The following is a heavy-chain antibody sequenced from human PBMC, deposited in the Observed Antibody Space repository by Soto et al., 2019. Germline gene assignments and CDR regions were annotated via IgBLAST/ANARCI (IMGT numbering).Heavy chain of an antibody. CDR1: GFTFSRYG. J-gene: IGHJ4*02. D-gene: IGHD6-19*01. CDR2: ISYDGSNK. CDR3: AKEAVAGENIDY. V-gene: IGHV3-30*18. Sequence: GGSLRLSCAASGFTFSRYGMHWVRQAPGKGLEWVAVISYDGSNKYYADSVKGRFTISRDNSKNTLYLQMNSLRAEDTAVYYCAKEAVAGENIDYWGQGTLVTVSS.